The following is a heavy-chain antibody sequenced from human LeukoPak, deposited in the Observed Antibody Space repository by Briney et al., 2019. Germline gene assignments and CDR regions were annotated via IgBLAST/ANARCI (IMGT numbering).Heavy chain of an antibody. Sequence: PGESLKISCKGSGYSFSTYWIGWVRQMPGKGLEWMGIIYPGDSDTRYSPSFQGQVTISADKSISTAYLQWSSLKASDTAMYYCARPREVYCSSTSCYGGWFDPWGQGTLVTVSS. D-gene: IGHD2-2*01. V-gene: IGHV5-51*01. CDR2: IYPGDSDT. CDR3: ARPREVYCSSTSCYGGWFDP. CDR1: GYSFSTYW. J-gene: IGHJ5*02.